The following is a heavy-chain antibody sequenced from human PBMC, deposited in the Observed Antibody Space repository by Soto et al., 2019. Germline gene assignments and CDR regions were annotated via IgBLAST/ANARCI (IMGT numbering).Heavy chain of an antibody. V-gene: IGHV4-59*11. J-gene: IGHJ4*02. CDR2: IYHSGTT. D-gene: IGHD3-9*01. Sequence: ASETLSLTCTVSGGSITSHYWSWVRQPPGKGLEWIGYIYHSGTTNYNPSLISRVTISVDTSKKQSSLKLSSVTAADTAVYWCVREYYDILTGYSRFDSWGQGTLVTVSS. CDR3: VREYYDILTGYSRFDS. CDR1: GGSITSHY.